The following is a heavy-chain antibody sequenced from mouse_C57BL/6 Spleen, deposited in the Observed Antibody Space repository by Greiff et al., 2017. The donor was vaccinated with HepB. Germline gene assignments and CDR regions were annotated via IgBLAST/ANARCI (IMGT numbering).Heavy chain of an antibody. V-gene: IGHV10-1*01. CDR3: VRHYSNYFDY. CDR2: IRSKSNNYAT. D-gene: IGHD2-5*01. CDR1: GFSFNTYA. J-gene: IGHJ2*01. Sequence: DVHLVESGGGLVQPKGSLKLSCAASGFSFNTYAMNRVRQAPGKGLEWVARIRSKSNNYATYYADSVKDRFTISRDDSESMLYLQMNNLKTEDTAMYYCVRHYSNYFDYWGQGTTLTVSS.